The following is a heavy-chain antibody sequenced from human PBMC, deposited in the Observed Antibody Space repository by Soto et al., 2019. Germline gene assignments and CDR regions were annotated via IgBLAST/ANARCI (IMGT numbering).Heavy chain of an antibody. J-gene: IGHJ4*02. CDR3: ARRGMATIGGFDY. CDR2: ISAYNGNT. Sequence: GASVKVSCKVCGYTLTELSMHWVRQAPGQGLEWMGWISAYNGNTNYAQKLQGRVTMTTDTSTSTAYMELRSLRSDDTAVYYCARRGMATIGGFDYCGQGTLVTVSS. D-gene: IGHD5-12*01. V-gene: IGHV1-18*01. CDR1: GYTLTELS.